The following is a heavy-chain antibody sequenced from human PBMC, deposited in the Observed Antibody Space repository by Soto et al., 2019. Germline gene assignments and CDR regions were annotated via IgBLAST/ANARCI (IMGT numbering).Heavy chain of an antibody. CDR3: AKDHGDYGDYFDY. CDR2: ISGSGGST. V-gene: IGHV3-23*01. Sequence: GGSLRLSCADSGFTFSSYAMSWVRQAPGKGLEWVSAISGSGGSTYYADSVKGRFTISRDNSKNTLYLQMNSLRAEDTAVYYCAKDHGDYGDYFDYWGQGTLVTVSS. D-gene: IGHD4-17*01. CDR1: GFTFSSYA. J-gene: IGHJ4*02.